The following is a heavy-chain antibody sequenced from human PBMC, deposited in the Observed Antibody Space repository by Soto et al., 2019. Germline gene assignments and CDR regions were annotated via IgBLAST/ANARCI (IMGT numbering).Heavy chain of an antibody. CDR1: GFTFSSYA. CDR2: ISGSGGST. J-gene: IGHJ5*02. V-gene: IGHV3-23*01. D-gene: IGHD3-10*01. Sequence: PGGSLRLSCAASGFTFSSYAMSWVRQAPGKGLEWVSAISGSGGSTYYADSVKGRFTNSRDNSKNTLYLQMNSLRAEDTAVYYCEKGPLLGVFRNWFDHWGQGTLVTVSS. CDR3: EKGPLLGVFRNWFDH.